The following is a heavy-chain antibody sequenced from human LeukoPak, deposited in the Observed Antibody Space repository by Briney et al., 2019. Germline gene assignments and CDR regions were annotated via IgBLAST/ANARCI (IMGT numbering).Heavy chain of an antibody. CDR1: GFIFSSHE. V-gene: IGHV3-48*03. J-gene: IGHJ6*02. CDR3: ASEGYSNADTFYYYGMDV. D-gene: IGHD4-11*01. CDR2: ISNSGSTI. Sequence: GGSLRLSCVASGFIFSSHEMNWGRQAPGKGLEWVSYISNSGSTIYYADSVKGRFTISRDNAKNSLYLQMNSLRADNTTVDYCASEGYSNADTFYYYGMDVWGQGTTVTV.